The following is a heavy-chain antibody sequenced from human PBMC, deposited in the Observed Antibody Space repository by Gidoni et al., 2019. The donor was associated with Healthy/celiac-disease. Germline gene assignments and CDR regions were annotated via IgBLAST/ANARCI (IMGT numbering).Heavy chain of an antibody. V-gene: IGHV4-4*07. D-gene: IGHD3-3*01. CDR1: GGAISSYY. CDR2: IYTSGST. CDR3: ATVSDGFWRGYGMDV. J-gene: IGHJ6*02. Sequence: QVQLQESGPGLVKPSETLSLTCTVSGGAISSYYWSWIRQPAGKGLEWIGRIYTSGSTNYNPPLKSRVTMSVDTSKNQFSLKLSSVTAADTAVYYCATVSDGFWRGYGMDVWGQGTTVTVSS.